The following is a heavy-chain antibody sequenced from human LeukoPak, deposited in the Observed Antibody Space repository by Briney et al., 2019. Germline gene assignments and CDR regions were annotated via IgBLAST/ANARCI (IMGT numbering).Heavy chain of an antibody. CDR3: ARGGGSSWYVPSNYYYYGMDV. V-gene: IGHV1-69*13. J-gene: IGHJ6*02. CDR1: GGTFSSYA. Sequence: ASVKVSCKASGGTFSSYAISWVRQAPGQGLEWMGGIIPIFGTANYAQKFQGRVTITADESTSTAYMELSSLRSEDTAVYYCARGGGSSWYVPSNYYYYGMDVWGQGTTVTVSS. CDR2: IIPIFGTA. D-gene: IGHD6-13*01.